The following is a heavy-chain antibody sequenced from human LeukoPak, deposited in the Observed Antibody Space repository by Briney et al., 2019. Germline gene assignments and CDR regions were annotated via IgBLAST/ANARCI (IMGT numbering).Heavy chain of an antibody. J-gene: IGHJ6*03. Sequence: SETLSLTCAVYGGSFSGYYWSWIRQPPGKGLEWIGEINHSGSTNYNPSLKSRVTISVDTSKNQFSLKLSSVTVADTAVYYCARSAVAAPYYYYYYMDVWGKGTTVTVSS. CDR3: ARSAVAAPYYYYYYMDV. V-gene: IGHV4-34*01. CDR1: GGSFSGYY. D-gene: IGHD2-15*01. CDR2: INHSGST.